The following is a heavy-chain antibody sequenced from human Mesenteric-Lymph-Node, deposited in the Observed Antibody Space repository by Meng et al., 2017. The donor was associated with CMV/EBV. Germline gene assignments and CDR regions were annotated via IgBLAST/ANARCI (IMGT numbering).Heavy chain of an antibody. J-gene: IGHJ4*02. V-gene: IGHV3-30-3*02. Sequence: FTCRSYAMHWVRQAPGKGLEWVAVISYDGSNKYYADSVKGRFTISRDNSKNTLYLQMNSLRAEDTAVYYCTKRGGIYYGSATYSVVDYWGQGTLVTVSS. D-gene: IGHD3-10*01. CDR3: TKRGGIYYGSATYSVVDY. CDR1: FTCRSYA. CDR2: ISYDGSNK.